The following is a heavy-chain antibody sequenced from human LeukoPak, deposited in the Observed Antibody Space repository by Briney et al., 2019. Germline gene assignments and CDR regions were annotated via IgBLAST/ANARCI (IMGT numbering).Heavy chain of an antibody. V-gene: IGHV3-7*01. Sequence: QPGGSLRLSCVASGITFSRHWMKWVRQAPGKGLEWVANIKQDGSEEFYVDSVKGRFTISRDNAKNTLYLQMSSLRPEDTALYYCAGGTGWLIDSWGQGTLVTASS. J-gene: IGHJ4*02. CDR1: GITFSRHW. D-gene: IGHD6-19*01. CDR3: AGGTGWLIDS. CDR2: IKQDGSEE.